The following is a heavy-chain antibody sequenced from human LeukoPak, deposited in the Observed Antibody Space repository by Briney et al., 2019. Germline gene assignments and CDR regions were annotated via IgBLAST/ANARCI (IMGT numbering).Heavy chain of an antibody. V-gene: IGHV4-59*01. J-gene: IGHJ4*02. CDR1: GGSISSYY. Sequence: SETLSLTCTVSGGSISSYYWSWIRQPPGKGLEWIGYIYYSGGTNYNPSLKSRVTISVDTSKNQFSLKLIFVTAADTAVYYCARGVGSGYTDYWGQGALVTVSS. D-gene: IGHD3-22*01. CDR2: IYYSGGT. CDR3: ARGVGSGYTDY.